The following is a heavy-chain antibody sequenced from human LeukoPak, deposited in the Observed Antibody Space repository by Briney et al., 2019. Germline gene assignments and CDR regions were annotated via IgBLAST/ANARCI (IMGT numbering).Heavy chain of an antibody. D-gene: IGHD3-22*01. CDR1: GGSISSSSYY. J-gene: IGHJ4*02. CDR3: ARESYYDSSGYNLLGY. Sequence: SETLSLTCTVSGGSISSSSYYWGWIRQPPGKGLEWIGSIYYSGSTYYNPSLKSRVTMSVDTSKNQFPLKLSSVTAADTAVYYCARESYYDSSGYNLLGYWGQGTLVTVSS. V-gene: IGHV4-39*06. CDR2: IYYSGST.